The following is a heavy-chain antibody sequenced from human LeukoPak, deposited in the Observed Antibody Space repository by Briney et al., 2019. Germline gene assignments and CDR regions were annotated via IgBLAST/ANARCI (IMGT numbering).Heavy chain of an antibody. CDR1: GGSFSDPY. J-gene: IGHJ4*02. V-gene: IGHV4-34*01. Sequence: SETLSLTCTVHGGSFSDPYWSWIRQAPGKGLEWIGEINHSGRNNHNPSLKSRVTIGVDTSKNQFSLKLSSVTAADTAVYYCARHAVLLWFGESTLDYWGQGTLVTVSS. CDR2: INHSGRN. D-gene: IGHD3-10*01. CDR3: ARHAVLLWFGESTLDY.